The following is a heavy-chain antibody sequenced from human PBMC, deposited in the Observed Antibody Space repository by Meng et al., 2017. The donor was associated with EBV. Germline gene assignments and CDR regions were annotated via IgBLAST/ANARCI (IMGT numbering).Heavy chain of an antibody. CDR2: IYWDDDK. Sequence: QDTLKVSGPTRAKHTQTRTLTRTFSGFSLSTSGVGVGWIRQPPGKALEWLALIYWDDDKRYSPSLKSRLTITKDTSKNQVVLTMTNMDPVDTATYYCAHSRVGATEFDYWGQGTLVTVSS. V-gene: IGHV2-5*02. J-gene: IGHJ4*02. D-gene: IGHD1-26*01. CDR3: AHSRVGATEFDY. CDR1: GFSLSTSGVG.